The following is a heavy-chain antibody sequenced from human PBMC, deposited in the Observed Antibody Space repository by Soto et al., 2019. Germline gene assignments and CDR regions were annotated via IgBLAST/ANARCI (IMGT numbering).Heavy chain of an antibody. D-gene: IGHD2-21*01. CDR3: TRGIDDAFDV. Sequence: EVQLVESGGGLVQPGGSLKVSCAASGFIFSGSVIHWVRQASGRGLEWVGRIRSKDNHYATGYAESVKGRFTISRDDSTDTAYLQMDSLKTEDTAVYFCTRGIDDAFDVWGQGTMVTVSS. J-gene: IGHJ3*01. CDR2: IRSKDNHYAT. V-gene: IGHV3-73*02. CDR1: GFIFSGSV.